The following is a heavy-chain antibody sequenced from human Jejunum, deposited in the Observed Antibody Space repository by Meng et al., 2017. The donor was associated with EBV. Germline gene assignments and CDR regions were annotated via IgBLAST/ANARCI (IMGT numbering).Heavy chain of an antibody. CDR2: IYNSGST. CDR1: GGSVSSGTYY. D-gene: IGHD1-1*01. CDR3: ARNWNF. J-gene: IGHJ4*02. Sequence: QVELQASGPAPVKPSETFSLTFTVSGGSVSSGTYYWTWIRQPPGKGLEWIGYIYNSGSTNYNPSLKSRVTISLDTSKNQFSLKLSSVTAADTAMYYCARNWNFWGQGTLVTVSS. V-gene: IGHV4-61*01.